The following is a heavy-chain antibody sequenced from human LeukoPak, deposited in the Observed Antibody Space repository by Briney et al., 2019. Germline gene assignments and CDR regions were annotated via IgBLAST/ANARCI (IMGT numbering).Heavy chain of an antibody. CDR3: ARGRGSYGWFDP. D-gene: IGHD3-10*01. J-gene: IGHJ5*02. CDR1: GFTLSDYW. Sequence: GGSLRLSCAASGFTLSDYWMLWVRQAPGRGLVWVSRIYSDGGSPTYADSVKGRFTISRDNAKNTLYLQMNSLSVEDTAVYYCARGRGSYGWFDPWGQGTLVTVSS. CDR2: IYSDGGSP. V-gene: IGHV3-74*01.